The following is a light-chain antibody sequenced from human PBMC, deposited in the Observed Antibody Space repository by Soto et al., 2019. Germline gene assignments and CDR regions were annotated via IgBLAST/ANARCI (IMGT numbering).Light chain of an antibody. CDR2: AAS. V-gene: IGKV1-39*01. CDR3: QQSYRAVT. CDR1: QSVSSY. Sequence: DIQMTQSPSSLSASVGDRISITCRASQSVSSYLNWYQQKPGKAPRLLIYAASHLQTGVPSRFRGTGSATHFTLTISSLHPEDFATYYCQQSYRAVTFGQGTRLEIK. J-gene: IGKJ5*01.